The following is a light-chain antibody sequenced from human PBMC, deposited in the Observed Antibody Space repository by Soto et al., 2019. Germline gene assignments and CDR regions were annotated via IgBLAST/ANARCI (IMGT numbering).Light chain of an antibody. CDR3: QTWGAAGVV. CDR1: SGHSSYA. J-gene: IGLJ2*01. CDR2: LNSDGSH. Sequence: QPVLTQSPSASASLGASVKLTCTLSSGHSSYAIAWHQQQPEKGPRYLMKLNSDGSHSKGDGIPDRFSVSSSGAERYLTISSLQSEDEADYYCQTWGAAGVVFGGGTKVTIL. V-gene: IGLV4-69*01.